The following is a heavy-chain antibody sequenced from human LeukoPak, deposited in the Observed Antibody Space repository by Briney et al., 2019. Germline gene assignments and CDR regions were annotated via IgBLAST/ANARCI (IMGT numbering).Heavy chain of an antibody. J-gene: IGHJ4*02. CDR3: VRDFRSADY. Sequence: GGSLRLSCAASGFTFSSYGMHWVRQAPGKGLEWVAVISYDGSNKYYADSVKGRFTISRDNSKNTLYLQMNSLRAEDTAVYYCVRDFRSADYWGQGTLVTVSS. V-gene: IGHV3-30*03. CDR2: ISYDGSNK. CDR1: GFTFSSYG.